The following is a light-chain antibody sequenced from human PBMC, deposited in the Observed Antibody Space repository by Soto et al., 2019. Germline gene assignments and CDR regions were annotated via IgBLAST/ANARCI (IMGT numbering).Light chain of an antibody. Sequence: EIVMTQYPATLSVSPGERATLSCRASQSVNSNLAWYQQKPGQAPRLLIYGASTRATGVPARFSGSGSGTEFTLTISSLQSEDFAIYFCQQYNNWTTFGQGTKVEIK. J-gene: IGKJ1*01. V-gene: IGKV3-15*01. CDR2: GAS. CDR3: QQYNNWTT. CDR1: QSVNSN.